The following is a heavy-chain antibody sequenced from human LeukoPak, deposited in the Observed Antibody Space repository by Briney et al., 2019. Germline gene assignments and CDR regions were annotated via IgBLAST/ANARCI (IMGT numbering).Heavy chain of an antibody. Sequence: GGSLRLSCAASGFTVSSNYMSWVRQAPGKGLEWVSVIYSGGSTYYADSVKGRFTISRDNAKNSVHLQMNSLRAEDTAVYYCATRYCSIAACRASSYECMDDWGKGTTVTVSS. D-gene: IGHD2-2*01. CDR1: GFTVSSNY. CDR2: IYSGGST. J-gene: IGHJ6*04. V-gene: IGHV3-53*01. CDR3: ATRYCSIAACRASSYECMDD.